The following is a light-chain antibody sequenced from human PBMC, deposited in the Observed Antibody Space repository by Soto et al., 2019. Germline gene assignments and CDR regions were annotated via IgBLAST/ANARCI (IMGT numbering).Light chain of an antibody. V-gene: IGLV2-14*03. J-gene: IGLJ1*01. Sequence: TGTSSDVGSYNYVSWYQQHPGKAPKLMIYDVSNRPSGVSDRFSGSKSGDTASLTISGLQAEDEADYYCTSYITAGTYVFGTGTKVTVL. CDR1: SSDVGSYNY. CDR2: DVS. CDR3: TSYITAGTYV.